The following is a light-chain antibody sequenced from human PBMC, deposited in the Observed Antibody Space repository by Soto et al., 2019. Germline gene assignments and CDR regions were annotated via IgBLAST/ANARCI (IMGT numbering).Light chain of an antibody. Sequence: EIVMTQSPATLSVSLGERATLNCKSNQSLLDSSNNKDYLTWYQQKPGQPPKLIIYWASTREFGVPDRFSGSGSGTDFTLTISSLQAEDVAVYYCQQYYSIPRTFGHGTKVDI. V-gene: IGKV4-1*01. CDR1: QSLLDSSNNKDY. CDR2: WAS. J-gene: IGKJ1*01. CDR3: QQYYSIPRT.